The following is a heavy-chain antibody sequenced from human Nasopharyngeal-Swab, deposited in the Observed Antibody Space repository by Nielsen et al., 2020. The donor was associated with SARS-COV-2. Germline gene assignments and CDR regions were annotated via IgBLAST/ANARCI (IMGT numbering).Heavy chain of an antibody. CDR1: GGSISSYY. V-gene: IGHV4-59*01. J-gene: IGHJ6*04. CDR2: TYHSGSA. D-gene: IGHD2-8*01. Sequence: SETLSLTCTVSGGSISSYYWSWIRQPPGKGLEWIGFTYHSGSASYNPPLKSRVAISGDTSKNQISLSLNSVTAADSAVYYCAREGECTNGVCYIRGMDVWGKGTTVTVSP. CDR3: AREGECTNGVCYIRGMDV.